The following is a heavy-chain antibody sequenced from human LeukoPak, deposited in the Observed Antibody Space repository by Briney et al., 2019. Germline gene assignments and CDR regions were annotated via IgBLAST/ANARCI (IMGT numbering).Heavy chain of an antibody. Sequence: GGSLRLSCAASGFTFSSYAMHWVRQAPGKGLEWVAVISYDGSNKYYADSVKGRFTISRDNSKNTLYLQMNSLRAEDTAVYYCARDIVVVPAGFGEQTTFDAFDIWGQGTMVTVSS. J-gene: IGHJ3*02. CDR2: ISYDGSNK. CDR1: GFTFSSYA. V-gene: IGHV3-30*04. D-gene: IGHD2-2*01. CDR3: ARDIVVVPAGFGEQTTFDAFDI.